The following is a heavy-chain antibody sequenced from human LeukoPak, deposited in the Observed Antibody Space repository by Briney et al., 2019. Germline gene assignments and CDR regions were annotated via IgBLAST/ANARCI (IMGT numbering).Heavy chain of an antibody. Sequence: GGSLRLSCAASGFTFSSYSMNWVRQAPGRGLEWVSSISSSSSYIYYADSVKGRFTISRDNDKNSLYLQMNSLRAEDTAVYYCAKADLRDRITMVRGVRPSDYWGQGTLVTVSS. J-gene: IGHJ4*02. V-gene: IGHV3-21*01. CDR3: AKADLRDRITMVRGVRPSDY. CDR2: ISSSSSYI. CDR1: GFTFSSYS. D-gene: IGHD3-10*01.